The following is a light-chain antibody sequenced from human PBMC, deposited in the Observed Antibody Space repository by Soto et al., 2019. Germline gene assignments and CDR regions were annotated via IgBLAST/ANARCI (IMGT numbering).Light chain of an antibody. Sequence: EIVLTPSPGTLSLSPGESAPLSCRASQSVRNNYLAWYQQRPGQAPRLLIYAASSRATGIPDRFSGSGSGTDFTLTISRLEPEDFAVYYCQQYGTSPRTFGQGTKGDI. V-gene: IGKV3-20*01. J-gene: IGKJ1*01. CDR1: QSVRNNY. CDR2: AAS. CDR3: QQYGTSPRT.